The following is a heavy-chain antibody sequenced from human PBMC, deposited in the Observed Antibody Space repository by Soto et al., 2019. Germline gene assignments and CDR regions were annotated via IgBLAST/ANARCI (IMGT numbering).Heavy chain of an antibody. CDR3: ARGALNYDLWCCPINGGMDA. Sequence: LSLTCAVYGGSFRDYSWNWNWIRQPPGKGLEWIGEINHSGSTSHNPSLKSRVTLSLDTSKNQFSLILTSVTAADTAVYYCARGALNYDLWCCPINGGMDACPQGTTVNVSS. D-gene: IGHD3-3*01. CDR1: GGSFRDYSWN. CDR2: INHSGST. J-gene: IGHJ6*01. V-gene: IGHV4-34*01.